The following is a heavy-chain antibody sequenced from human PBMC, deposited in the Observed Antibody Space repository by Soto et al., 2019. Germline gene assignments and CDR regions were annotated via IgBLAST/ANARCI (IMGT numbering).Heavy chain of an antibody. CDR2: IYYSGST. CDR1: GXSISSYY. Sequence: SETLSLTCTVSGXSISSYYWSWIRQPPGKGLEWIGYIYYSGSTNYNPSLKSRVTISVDTSKNQFSLKLSSVTAADTAVYYCARPLTGIAVAGGAFDIWGQGTMVTVSS. V-gene: IGHV4-59*01. CDR3: ARPLTGIAVAGGAFDI. J-gene: IGHJ3*02. D-gene: IGHD6-19*01.